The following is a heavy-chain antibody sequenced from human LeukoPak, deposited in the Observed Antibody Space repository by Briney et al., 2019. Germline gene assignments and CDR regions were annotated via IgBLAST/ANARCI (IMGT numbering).Heavy chain of an antibody. D-gene: IGHD2-15*01. V-gene: IGHV3-9*01. J-gene: IGHJ6*03. CDR1: GFTFDDYA. CDR2: ISWNSGSI. CDR3: ARDFSWDYYQYMDV. Sequence: GGSLRLSCAASGFTFDDYAMHWVRQAPGKGLEWVSGISWNSGSIGYVDSVKGRFTISRDNAKNSVYLQMNSLRAEDTAVYYCARDFSWDYYQYMDVWGKGTTVTVSS.